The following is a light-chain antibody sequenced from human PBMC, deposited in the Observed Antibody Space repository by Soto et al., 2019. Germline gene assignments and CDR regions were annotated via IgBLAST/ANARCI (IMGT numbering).Light chain of an antibody. CDR3: HSYDVSLRGPA. J-gene: IGLJ2*01. Sequence: QTVVTQPPSLSGAPGQRVTICCTGSRSNIGAGYDVHWYQHLPGTAPKVLIFDNSNRPSGVPDRFSGSKSGTSASLAITGLQAEDEAVYYCHSYDVSLRGPAFGGGTKVTVL. CDR2: DNS. V-gene: IGLV1-40*01. CDR1: RSNIGAGYD.